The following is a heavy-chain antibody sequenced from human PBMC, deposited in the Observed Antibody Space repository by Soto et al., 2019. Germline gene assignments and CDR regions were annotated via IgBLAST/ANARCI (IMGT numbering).Heavy chain of an antibody. CDR1: GYTFTSYA. D-gene: IGHD6-19*01. J-gene: IGHJ4*02. CDR3: ARDLFVGAVAGTFLDY. Sequence: GASVKVSCKASGYTFTSYAMHWVRQAPGRRLEWMGWINAGNGNTKYSQKFQGRVTITRDTSASTAYMELSSLRSEDTAVYYCARDLFVGAVAGTFLDYWGQGTLVTVSS. V-gene: IGHV1-3*01. CDR2: INAGNGNT.